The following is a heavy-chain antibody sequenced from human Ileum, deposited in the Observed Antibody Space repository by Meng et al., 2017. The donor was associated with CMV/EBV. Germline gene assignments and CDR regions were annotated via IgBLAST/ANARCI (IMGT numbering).Heavy chain of an antibody. CDR3: ARDRLGSYDFWSGLRAYYYYYYGMDV. D-gene: IGHD3-3*01. J-gene: IGHJ6*02. V-gene: IGHV3-48*03. CDR2: ISSSGSTI. Sequence: GGSLRLSCAASGFTFSSYEMNWVRQAPGKGLEWVSYISSSGSTIYYADSVKGRFTISRDNAKNSLYLQMNSLRAEDTAVYYCARDRLGSYDFWSGLRAYYYYYYGMDVWGQGTTVTVSS. CDR1: GFTFSSYE.